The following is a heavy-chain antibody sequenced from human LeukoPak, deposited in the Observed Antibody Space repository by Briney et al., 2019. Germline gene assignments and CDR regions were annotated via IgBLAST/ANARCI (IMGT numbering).Heavy chain of an antibody. V-gene: IGHV3-21*01. Sequence: GGSLRLSCAASGFTFSSYAMTWVRQAPGKGLEWVSYIGSSSNNIYYADSVKGRFTISRDNAKNSLFLQMNSLRAEDTAVYYCAKSRCTSVDCYTFDSWGRGTLVTVSS. CDR1: GFTFSSYA. CDR3: AKSRCTSVDCYTFDS. CDR2: IGSSSNNI. J-gene: IGHJ4*02. D-gene: IGHD2-2*02.